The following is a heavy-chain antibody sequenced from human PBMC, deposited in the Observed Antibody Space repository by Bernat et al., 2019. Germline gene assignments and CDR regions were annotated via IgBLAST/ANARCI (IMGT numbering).Heavy chain of an antibody. J-gene: IGHJ3*02. V-gene: IGHV3-33*01. CDR1: GFTFSSYG. D-gene: IGHD3-22*01. CDR3: VREKTMIVVGDAFDI. CDR2: IWYDGSNK. Sequence: QVQLVESGGGVVQPGRSLRLSCAASGFTFSSYGMHWVRQAPGKGLEWVAVIWYDGSNKYYADSVKGRFTISRDNSKNTLYLQMNSLRAEDTAVYYCVREKTMIVVGDAFDIWGQGTMVTVSS.